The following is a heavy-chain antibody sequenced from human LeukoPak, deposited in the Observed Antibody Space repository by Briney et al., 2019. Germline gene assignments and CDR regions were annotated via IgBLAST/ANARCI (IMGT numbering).Heavy chain of an antibody. D-gene: IGHD3-22*01. CDR3: ARRDSSAYYYCDY. CDR1: GYSFTSYW. CDR2: FYPGESDT. J-gene: IGHJ4*02. V-gene: IGHV5-51*01. Sequence: GGPLNISGKGFGYSFTSYWIGWSGQMPGKGLGGMGIFYPGESDTRNSPYFQGQVTIPADKSISTAYLQWSSLKASDTAMYYCARRDSSAYYYCDYWGQGTLVTVSS.